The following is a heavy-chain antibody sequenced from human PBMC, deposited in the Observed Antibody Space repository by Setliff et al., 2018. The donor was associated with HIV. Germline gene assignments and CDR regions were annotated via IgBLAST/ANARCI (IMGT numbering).Heavy chain of an antibody. D-gene: IGHD2-8*02. CDR3: TSAFADYAYWYFDY. V-gene: IGHV3-74*01. CDR2: INSDGSNT. J-gene: IGHJ4*02. CDR1: GFTFSSYW. Sequence: GGSLRLSCAASGFTFSSYWMHWVRQAPGKGLVWVSRINSDGSNTDYADSVKGRFTISRDNAKNTLYLQMNSLRAEDTAVYYCTSAFADYAYWYFDYWGQGTLVTVSS.